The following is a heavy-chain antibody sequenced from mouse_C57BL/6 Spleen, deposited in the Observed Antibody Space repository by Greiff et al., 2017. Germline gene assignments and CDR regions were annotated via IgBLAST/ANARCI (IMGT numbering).Heavy chain of an antibody. V-gene: IGHV1-82*01. CDR3: ARRGSSYEYFDV. J-gene: IGHJ1*03. CDR1: GYAFSSSW. D-gene: IGHD1-1*01. Sequence: QVQLQQSGPELVKPGASVKISCKASGYAFSSSWMNWVKQRPGKGLEWIGRIYPGDGDTNYNGKFKGKATLTADKSSSTAYMQLSSLTSEDSAVYFCARRGSSYEYFDVWGTGTTVTVSS. CDR2: IYPGDGDT.